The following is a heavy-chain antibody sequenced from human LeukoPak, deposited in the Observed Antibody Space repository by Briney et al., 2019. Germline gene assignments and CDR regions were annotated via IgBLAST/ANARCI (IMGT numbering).Heavy chain of an antibody. CDR2: IIPIFGTA. D-gene: IGHD6-6*01. J-gene: IGHJ4*02. V-gene: IGHV1-69*13. Sequence: SVKVSCKASGGTFSSYANSWVRQAPGQGLEWMGGIIPIFGTANYAQKFQGRVTITADESTSTAYMELSSLRSEDTAVYYCARSRSIAARELDYWGQGTLVTVSS. CDR1: GGTFSSYA. CDR3: ARSRSIAARELDY.